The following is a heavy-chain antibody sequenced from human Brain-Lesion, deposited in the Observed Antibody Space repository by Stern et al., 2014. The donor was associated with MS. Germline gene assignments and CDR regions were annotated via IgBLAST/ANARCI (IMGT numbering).Heavy chain of an antibody. CDR1: GYTLTELS. Sequence: VQLVQSGAEVPKPGASVKVSCKVSGYTLTELSMHWVRQAPRKGHEWMGGVDPEDVETIYAQKFQGRVTMTEDTSTDTAYMELSSLRSEDTAVYYCATLSPGAGGNYYRHFDYWGQGTLVTVSS. V-gene: IGHV1-24*01. CDR2: VDPEDVET. D-gene: IGHD1-26*01. J-gene: IGHJ4*02. CDR3: ATLSPGAGGNYYRHFDY.